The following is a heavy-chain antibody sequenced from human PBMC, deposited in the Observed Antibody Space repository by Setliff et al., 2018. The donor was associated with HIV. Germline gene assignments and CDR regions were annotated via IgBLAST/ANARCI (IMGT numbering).Heavy chain of an antibody. J-gene: IGHJ3*02. Sequence: LRLSCVASGFTFSNYWMHWVRQAPGKGLVWVSRINTDGSSISHADSVKGRFTISRDNAKNTLFLQMNSLRAEDTAVYYCASSNVVVVTASVSHAFDIWGQGTMVTVSS. V-gene: IGHV3-74*01. CDR1: GFTFSNYW. D-gene: IGHD2-21*02. CDR3: ASSNVVVVTASVSHAFDI. CDR2: INTDGSSI.